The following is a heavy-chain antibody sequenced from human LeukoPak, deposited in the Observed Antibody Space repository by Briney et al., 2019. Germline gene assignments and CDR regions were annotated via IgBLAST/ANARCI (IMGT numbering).Heavy chain of an antibody. CDR3: ARGRVGGSY. V-gene: IGHV4-59*01. Sequence: PSETLSLTCTVSGGSISSYYWSWTRQPPGEGLEWIGYIYYSGSTNCNPSLKSRITISVDTSKNQFSLNLSSVTAADTAVYYCARGRVGGSYWGQGTLVTVSS. CDR2: IYYSGST. CDR1: GGSISSYY. D-gene: IGHD2-15*01. J-gene: IGHJ4*02.